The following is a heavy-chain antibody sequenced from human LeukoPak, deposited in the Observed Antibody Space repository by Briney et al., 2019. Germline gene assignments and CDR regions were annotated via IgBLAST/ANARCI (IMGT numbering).Heavy chain of an antibody. CDR1: GFTFSDYY. D-gene: IGHD3-22*01. CDR2: ISSSGSTI. V-gene: IGHV3-11*04. J-gene: IGHJ5*02. CDR3: ARDHDYDIVGSVGP. Sequence: GGSLRLSCAASGFTFSDYYMSWIRQAPGKGLEWVSYISSSGSTIYYADSVKGRFTISRDNAKNSLYLQMNSLRAEDTAVYYCARDHDYDIVGSVGPWGQGTLVTVSS.